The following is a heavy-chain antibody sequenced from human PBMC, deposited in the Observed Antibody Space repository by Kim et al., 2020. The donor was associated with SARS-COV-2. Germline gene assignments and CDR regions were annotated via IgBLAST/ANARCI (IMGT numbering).Heavy chain of an antibody. J-gene: IGHJ6*03. V-gene: IGHV4-59*01. CDR2: GGT. Sequence: GGTIYNPSLKSRVTISVDTSKNEFSLKLTSVTAADTAVYYCARENYYMDVWGKGTTVTVSS. CDR3: ARENYYMDV.